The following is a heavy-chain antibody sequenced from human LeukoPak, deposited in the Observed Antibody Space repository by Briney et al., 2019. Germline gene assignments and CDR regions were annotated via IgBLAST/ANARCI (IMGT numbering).Heavy chain of an antibody. D-gene: IGHD6-19*01. V-gene: IGHV1-18*01. CDR1: GYTFTSYG. Sequence: ASVKVSCKASGYTFTSYGISWVRQAPGQGLEWMGWISAYNGHTKYAQKFQGRVTMTTDTSTSTAYMGLSSLRSEDTAVYYCARGYSSGWQIDYWGQGTLVTVSS. CDR2: ISAYNGHT. J-gene: IGHJ4*02. CDR3: ARGYSSGWQIDY.